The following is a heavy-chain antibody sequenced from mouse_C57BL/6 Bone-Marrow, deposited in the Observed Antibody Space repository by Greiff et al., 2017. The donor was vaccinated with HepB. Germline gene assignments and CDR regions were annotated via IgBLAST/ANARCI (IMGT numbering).Heavy chain of an antibody. CDR1: GYTFTSYW. V-gene: IGHV1-69*01. CDR2: IDPSDSYT. J-gene: IGHJ2*01. Sequence: QVQLQQPGAELVMPGASVKLSCKASGYTFTSYWMHWVKQRPGQGLEWIGEIDPSDSYTNYNQKFKGKSTLTVDKSSSTAYMQLSSLTSEDSAVYYCGRQDYGRSWNYWGQGTPLTVSS. CDR3: GRQDYGRSWNY. D-gene: IGHD1-1*01.